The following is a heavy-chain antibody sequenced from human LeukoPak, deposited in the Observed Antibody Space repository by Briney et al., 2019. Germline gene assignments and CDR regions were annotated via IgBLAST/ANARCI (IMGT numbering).Heavy chain of an antibody. V-gene: IGHV1-18*01. J-gene: IGHJ4*02. CDR2: RSAYNGNT. CDR3: ARDHSSSCQLFDY. Sequence: ASVKVSCKASCYTFTNYGITWVRQAPGQPLECMGWRSAYNGNTKNAQTLQCRVTMTTDTSTSTAYMELRSLRSDDTAVYYCARDHSSSCQLFDYWGQGTLVTVSS. D-gene: IGHD6-13*01. CDR1: CYTFTNYG.